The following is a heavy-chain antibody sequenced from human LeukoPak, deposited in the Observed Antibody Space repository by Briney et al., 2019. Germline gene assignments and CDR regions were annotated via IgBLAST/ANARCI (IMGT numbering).Heavy chain of an antibody. J-gene: IGHJ4*02. CDR3: ARGPGAAAGPKYYFDY. CDR1: GGTFSRYA. CDR2: IIPIFGTA. D-gene: IGHD6-13*01. Sequence: SVKVSCKASGGTFSRYAISWVRQAPGQGLEWMGGIIPIFGTANYAQKFQGRVTITADESTSTAYMELSSLRSEDTAVYYCARGPGAAAGPKYYFDYWGQGTLVTVSS. V-gene: IGHV1-69*13.